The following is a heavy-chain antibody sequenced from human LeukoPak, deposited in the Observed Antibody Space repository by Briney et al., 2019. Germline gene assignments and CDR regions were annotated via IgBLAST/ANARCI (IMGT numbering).Heavy chain of an antibody. V-gene: IGHV3-33*01. J-gene: IGHJ4*02. CDR1: GFTFSSYG. CDR3: ARWGQLWSYPLDY. Sequence: WRSLRLSCAASGFTFSSYGMHWVRQAPGKGLEWVAVIWYDGSNKYYADSVKGRFTISRDNSKNTLYLQMNSLRAEDTAVYYCARWGQLWSYPLDYWGQGTLVTVSS. D-gene: IGHD5-18*01. CDR2: IWYDGSNK.